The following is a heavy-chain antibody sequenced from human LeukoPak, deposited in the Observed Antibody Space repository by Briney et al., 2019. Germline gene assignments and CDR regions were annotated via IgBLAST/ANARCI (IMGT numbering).Heavy chain of an antibody. CDR2: IYYSGST. CDR3: ARGRKRIVAP. V-gene: IGHV4-39*07. J-gene: IGHJ3*01. D-gene: IGHD2-21*01. Sequence: SETLSLTCTVSGGSISSSSYYWGWIRQPPGKGLEWIGSIYYSGSTYYNPSLKSRVTISVDTSKNQFSLKLSSVTAADTAVYYCARGRKRIVAPWGQGTMVTVSS. CDR1: GGSISSSSYY.